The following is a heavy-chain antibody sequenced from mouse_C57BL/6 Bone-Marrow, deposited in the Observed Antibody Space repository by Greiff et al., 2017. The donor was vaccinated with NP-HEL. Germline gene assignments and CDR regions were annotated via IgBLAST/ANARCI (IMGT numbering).Heavy chain of an antibody. CDR2: IWGDGST. D-gene: IGHD1-2*01. J-gene: IGHJ4*01. Sequence: VKLVESGPGLVAPSQSLSITCTVSGFSLTSYGVSWVRQPPGKGLEWLGVIWGDGSTNYHSALISRLSISKDNSKSQVFLKLNSLQTDDTATYYCAKEGITTAIEGNAMDYWGQGTSVTVSS. CDR1: GFSLTSYG. V-gene: IGHV2-3*01. CDR3: AKEGITTAIEGNAMDY.